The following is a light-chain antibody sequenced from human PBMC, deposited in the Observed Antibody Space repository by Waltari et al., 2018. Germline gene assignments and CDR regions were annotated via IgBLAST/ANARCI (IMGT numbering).Light chain of an antibody. J-gene: IGKJ3*01. Sequence: EIVLTQSPATLSLSPGERPTPSCRASQSVSSYLAWYQQKPGQAPRLLIYDASNRATGIPARFSGSGSGTDFTLTISSLEPEDFAVYYCQQRSNWPLFTFGPGTKVDIK. CDR1: QSVSSY. CDR2: DAS. CDR3: QQRSNWPLFT. V-gene: IGKV3-11*01.